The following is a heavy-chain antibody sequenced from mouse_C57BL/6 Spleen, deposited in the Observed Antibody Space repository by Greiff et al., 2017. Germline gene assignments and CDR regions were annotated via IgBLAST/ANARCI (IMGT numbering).Heavy chain of an antibody. CDR1: GFTFSDYY. J-gene: IGHJ2*01. Sequence: EVKVVESEGGLVQPGSSMKLSCTASGFTFSDYYMAWVRQVPEKGLEWVANINYDGSSTYYLDSLKSRFIISRDNAKNILYLQMSSLKSEDTATYYCARGDYYGSSYPDYWGQGTTLTVSS. V-gene: IGHV5-16*01. D-gene: IGHD1-1*01. CDR2: INYDGSST. CDR3: ARGDYYGSSYPDY.